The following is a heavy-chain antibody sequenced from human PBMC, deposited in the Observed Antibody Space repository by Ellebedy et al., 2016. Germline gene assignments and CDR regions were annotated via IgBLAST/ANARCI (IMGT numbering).Heavy chain of an antibody. CDR3: ARGRVVVPAAFDY. V-gene: IGHV4-59*01. CDR1: GGSISSYY. J-gene: IGHJ4*02. D-gene: IGHD2-2*01. CDR2: IYYSGST. Sequence: SETLSLXCTVSGGSISSYYWSWIRQPPGKGLEWIGYIYYSGSTNYNPSLKSRVTISVDTSKNQFSLKLSSVTAADTAVYYCARGRVVVPAAFDYWGQGTLVTVSS.